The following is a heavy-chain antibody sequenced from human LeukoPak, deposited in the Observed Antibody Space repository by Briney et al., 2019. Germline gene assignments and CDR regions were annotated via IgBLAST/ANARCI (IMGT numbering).Heavy chain of an antibody. CDR1: GFTFSSYA. V-gene: IGHV3-30-3*01. D-gene: IGHD3-16*01. Sequence: SLTLSCAASGFTFSSYALHWVRQAPGKGLEWVAVISGVGFSKYYADSVKGRFTISRDNSKNKMYLEINSLTAEDTAVYQCERWESKYDIIVGLFGQWGQGNRV. J-gene: IGHJ4*02. CDR2: ISGVGFSK. CDR3: ERWESKYDIIVGLFGQ.